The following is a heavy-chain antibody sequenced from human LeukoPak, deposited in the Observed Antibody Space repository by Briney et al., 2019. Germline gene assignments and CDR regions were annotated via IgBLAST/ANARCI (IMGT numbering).Heavy chain of an antibody. D-gene: IGHD3-22*01. J-gene: IGHJ4*02. CDR2: IYHSGST. Sequence: PSETLSLTCTVSGGSISTSNYYWGWIRQPPGKGLEWIGSIYHSGSTYYNPSLKSRVTISVDTSKNQFSLKLSSVTAADTAVYYCARTRYYYDSSGYPRGYFDYWGQGTLVTVSS. CDR3: ARTRYYYDSSGYPRGYFDY. V-gene: IGHV4-39*07. CDR1: GGSISTSNYY.